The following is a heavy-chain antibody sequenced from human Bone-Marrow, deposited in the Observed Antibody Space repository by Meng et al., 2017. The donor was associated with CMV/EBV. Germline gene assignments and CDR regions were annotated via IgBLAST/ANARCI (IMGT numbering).Heavy chain of an antibody. CDR1: GGSISRSNYY. V-gene: IGHV4-39*07. CDR3: VHDYGDFQPGY. D-gene: IGHD4-17*01. Sequence: SETLSLTCNVSGGSISRSNYYWGWIRQPPGKGLEWIGSIYYSGSTYYNPSLKSRVTISIDTSKNQFSLKLSSVTAADTAVYYCVHDYGDFQPGYWGQGTLVTVSS. CDR2: IYYSGST. J-gene: IGHJ4*02.